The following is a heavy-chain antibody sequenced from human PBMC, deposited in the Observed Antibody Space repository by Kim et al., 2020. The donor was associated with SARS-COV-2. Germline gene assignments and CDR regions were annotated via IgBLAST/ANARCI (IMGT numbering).Heavy chain of an antibody. Sequence: SETLSLTCTVSGGSISSYYWSWIRQPPGKGLEWIGYIYYSGSTNYNPSLKSRVTISVDTSKNQFSLKLSSVTAADTAVYYCAREPRGRGYCSGGSCSHFDSWGQGTLVTVSS. CDR2: IYYSGST. V-gene: IGHV4-59*01. CDR1: GGSISSYY. CDR3: AREPRGRGYCSGGSCSHFDS. J-gene: IGHJ4*02. D-gene: IGHD2-15*01.